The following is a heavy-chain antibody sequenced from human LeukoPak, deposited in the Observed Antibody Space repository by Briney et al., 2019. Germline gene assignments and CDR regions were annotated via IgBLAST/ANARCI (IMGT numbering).Heavy chain of an antibody. CDR1: SGSISTSNYY. CDR2: IFYSGST. V-gene: IGHV4-39*07. J-gene: IGHJ5*02. D-gene: IGHD4-17*01. CDR3: ARDRGLLSGYGDYFIGWFDP. Sequence: PSETLSLTCTVSSGSISTSNYYWGWVRQPPGKALEWIGNIFYSGSTYYSPSLKSRVTISLDTSKNQFSLKLSSVTAADTAVYYCARDRGLLSGYGDYFIGWFDPWGQGTLVTVSS.